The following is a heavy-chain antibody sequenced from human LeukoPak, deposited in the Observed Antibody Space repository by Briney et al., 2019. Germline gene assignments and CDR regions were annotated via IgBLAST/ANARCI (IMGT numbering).Heavy chain of an antibody. CDR3: ARRLTQYDCFDP. CDR1: GDSVSSNSVT. J-gene: IGHJ5*02. V-gene: IGHV6-1*01. CDR2: TYYKSTWYN. Sequence: SQTLSLTCAISGDSVSSNSVTWNWIRQSPSRGLEWLGRTYYKSTWYNDYAVSVRGRITVNPDTSKNRFSLHLNSVTPEDTAVYYCARRLTQYDCFDPWGQGILVTVSS. D-gene: IGHD2-2*01.